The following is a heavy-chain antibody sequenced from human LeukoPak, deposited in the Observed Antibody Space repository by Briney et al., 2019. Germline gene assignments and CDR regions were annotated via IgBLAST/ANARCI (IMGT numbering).Heavy chain of an antibody. V-gene: IGHV3-33*01. CDR1: GFTFSSYG. CDR3: ARDKIIRNYYYYGMDV. CDR2: IWYDGSNK. D-gene: IGHD2/OR15-2a*01. Sequence: GGSLRLSCAASGFTFSSYGMHWVRQAPGKGLEWVAVIWYDGSNKYYADSVKGRFTISRDNSKNTLYLQMNSLRAEDTAVYYCARDKIIRNYYYYGMDVWGQGTTVTVSS. J-gene: IGHJ6*02.